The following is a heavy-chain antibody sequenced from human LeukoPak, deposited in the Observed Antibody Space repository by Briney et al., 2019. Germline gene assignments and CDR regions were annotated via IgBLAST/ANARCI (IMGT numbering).Heavy chain of an antibody. D-gene: IGHD6-19*01. CDR1: GGSISSGSYF. Sequence: SETLSLTCTVSGGSISSGSYFWSWIRQPAGKGLEWIGRIYTSGSTNYNPSLKSRVTISVDTSKNQFSLKLSSVTAADTAVYYCARGGSGWSYYYYYMDVWGKGTTVTISS. J-gene: IGHJ6*03. V-gene: IGHV4-61*02. CDR3: ARGGSGWSYYYYYMDV. CDR2: IYTSGST.